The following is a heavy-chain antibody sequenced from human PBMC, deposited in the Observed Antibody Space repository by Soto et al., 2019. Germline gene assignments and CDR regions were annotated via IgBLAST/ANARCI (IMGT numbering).Heavy chain of an antibody. CDR3: ARLYPPLRGSSWLDY. J-gene: IGHJ4*02. V-gene: IGHV4-34*01. Sequence: SETLSLNCAVYGVSFSGYYWSWIRQPPGKGLEWIGEINHSGSTNYNPSLKSRVTISVDTSKNQFSLKLSSVTAADTTVYYCARLYPPLRGSSWLDYWGQGTLVTVS. D-gene: IGHD6-13*01. CDR2: INHSGST. CDR1: GVSFSGYY.